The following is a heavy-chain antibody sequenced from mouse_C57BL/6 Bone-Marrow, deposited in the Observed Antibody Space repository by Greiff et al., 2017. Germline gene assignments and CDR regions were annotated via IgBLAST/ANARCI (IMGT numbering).Heavy chain of an antibody. CDR1: GFTFSSYG. J-gene: IGHJ1*03. V-gene: IGHV5-6*02. CDR3: ARGGDGGDWYFDV. CDR2: ISSGGGYT. Sequence: EVKLVESGGDLVKPGGSLKLSCAASGFTFSSYGMSWVRQTPEKRLEWVATISSGGGYTYYPDSVKGRFTISRDNAKNTLYLQMSSLKSEDTAMYYCARGGDGGDWYFDVWGTGTTVTVSA.